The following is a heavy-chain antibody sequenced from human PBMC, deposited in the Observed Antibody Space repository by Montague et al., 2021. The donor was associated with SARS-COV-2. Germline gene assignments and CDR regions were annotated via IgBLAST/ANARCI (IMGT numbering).Heavy chain of an antibody. V-gene: IGHV3-21*01. J-gene: IGHJ4*02. CDR2: ISSSSSYI. Sequence: SLRLSCAASGFTFSSYSMNWVRQAPGKGLEWVSSISSSSSYICYADSVKGRFTISRDNAKNSLYLQMNSLRAEDTAVYYCARDMYYDILTGYYTYWGQGTLVTVSS. CDR1: GFTFSSYS. D-gene: IGHD3-9*01. CDR3: ARDMYYDILTGYYTY.